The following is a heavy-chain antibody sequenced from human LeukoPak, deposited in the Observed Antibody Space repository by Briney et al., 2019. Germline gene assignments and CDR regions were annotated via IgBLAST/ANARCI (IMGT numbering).Heavy chain of an antibody. Sequence: GGSLRLSCAASGFTFSSYWMSWVRQAPGKGLGWVANIKQDGSEKYYVDSVKGRFTISRDNAKNSLYLQMNSLRAEDTAVYYCARGRRTVYAYFDYWGQGTLVTVSS. CDR1: GFTFSSYW. CDR2: IKQDGSEK. CDR3: ARGRRTVYAYFDY. V-gene: IGHV3-7*01. J-gene: IGHJ4*02. D-gene: IGHD2-8*01.